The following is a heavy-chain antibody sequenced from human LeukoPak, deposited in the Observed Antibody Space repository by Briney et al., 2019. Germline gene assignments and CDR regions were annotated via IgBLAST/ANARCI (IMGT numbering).Heavy chain of an antibody. CDR2: INTGKGNS. D-gene: IGHD3-22*01. CDR3: ARVPLDDASGHYYPH. CDR1: GYTFTNYG. J-gene: IGHJ1*01. Sequence: ASVKVSCKTSGYTFTNYGMHWVRQAPRQSPEWMGWINTGKGNSKSSQKFQDRVTLTRDTSASTAYMELNSLSSEDTAVYYCARVPLDDASGHYYPHWGQGTLVTVSS. V-gene: IGHV1-3*04.